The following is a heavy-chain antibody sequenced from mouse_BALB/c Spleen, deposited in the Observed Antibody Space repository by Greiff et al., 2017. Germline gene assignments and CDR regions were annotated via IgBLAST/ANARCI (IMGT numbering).Heavy chain of an antibody. Sequence: VQLKESGPGLVAPSQSLSITCTVSGFSLTSYGVHWVRQPPGKGLEWLGVIWAGGSTNYNSALMSRLSISKDNSKSQVFLKMNSLQTDDTAMYYCAREGTTRYDGGAMDYWGQGTSVTVSS. CDR3: AREGTTRYDGGAMDY. V-gene: IGHV2-9*02. J-gene: IGHJ4*01. CDR1: GFSLTSYG. CDR2: IWAGGST. D-gene: IGHD2-14*01.